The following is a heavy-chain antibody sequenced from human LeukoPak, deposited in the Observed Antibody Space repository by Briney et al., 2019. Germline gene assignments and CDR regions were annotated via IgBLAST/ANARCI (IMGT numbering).Heavy chain of an antibody. V-gene: IGHV3-23*01. D-gene: IGHD3/OR15-3a*01. Sequence: GGSLRLSCAASGFTFSNYAMSWVRQAPGKGLEWVSAISGSASSTYYADSVKGRFTISRDNSKNTLYLQMNSLRADDTAVYYCAKGNAMVGWLSLYYFDYWGQGTLVTVSS. CDR2: ISGSASST. J-gene: IGHJ4*02. CDR3: AKGNAMVGWLSLYYFDY. CDR1: GFTFSNYA.